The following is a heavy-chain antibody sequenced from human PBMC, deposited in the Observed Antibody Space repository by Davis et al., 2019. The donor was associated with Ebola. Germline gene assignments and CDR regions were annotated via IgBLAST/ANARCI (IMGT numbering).Heavy chain of an antibody. D-gene: IGHD5-18*01. V-gene: IGHV3-23*01. J-gene: IGHJ4*02. CDR3: AKDLSGYGDFDY. Sequence: GESLKISCAASGFTFSSYSMNWVRQAPGKGLEWVSTISGSGGSTHYADSMKGRFTISRDNSKNTLYLQMNSLRAEDTAVYYCAKDLSGYGDFDYWGQGILVTVSS. CDR2: ISGSGGST. CDR1: GFTFSSYS.